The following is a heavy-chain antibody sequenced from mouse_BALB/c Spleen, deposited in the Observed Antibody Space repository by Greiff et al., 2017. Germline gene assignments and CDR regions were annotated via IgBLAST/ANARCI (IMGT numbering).Heavy chain of an antibody. CDR2: INSNGGST. Sequence: EVQVVESGGGLVQPGGSLKLSCAASGFTFSSYGMSWVRQTPDKRLELVATINSNGGSTYYPDSVKGRFTISRDNAKNTLYLQMSSLKSEDTAMYYCARDGVHHEGFAYWGQGTLVTVSA. J-gene: IGHJ3*01. CDR1: GFTFSSYG. CDR3: ARDGVHHEGFAY. V-gene: IGHV5-6-3*01.